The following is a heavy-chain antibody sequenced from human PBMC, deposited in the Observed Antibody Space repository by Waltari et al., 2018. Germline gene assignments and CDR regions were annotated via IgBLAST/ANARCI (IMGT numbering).Heavy chain of an antibody. Sequence: QLQLQESGPGLVKPSETLSLSCTVSGDSVSTSGYYWTWIRKPPGKGLEWIGTSFYSGSTYPNPPLKSRVPMAVDTSKNQFSRNLISVTAADTAVYYCARRGVSDCDYYFDSWGQGTLVTVSA. CDR2: SFYSGST. V-gene: IGHV4-39*01. J-gene: IGHJ4*02. CDR1: GDSVSTSGYY. D-gene: IGHD3-10*01. CDR3: ARRGVSDCDYYFDS.